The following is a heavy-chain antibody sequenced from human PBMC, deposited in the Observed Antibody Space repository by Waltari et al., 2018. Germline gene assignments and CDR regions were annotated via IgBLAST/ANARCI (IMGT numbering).Heavy chain of an antibody. J-gene: IGHJ4*02. CDR1: GFTFSSYA. D-gene: IGHD6-19*01. CDR2: ISGSGGST. CDR3: AKGRWQWLNPLDY. Sequence: EVQLLESGGGLVQPGGSLRLSCAASGFTFSSYAMSWVRQAPGKGLEWVSAISGSGGSTYYADSVKGRFTISRDNSKNTLYLQMNSLRAEDTAVCYCAKGRWQWLNPLDYWGQGTLVTVSS. V-gene: IGHV3-23*01.